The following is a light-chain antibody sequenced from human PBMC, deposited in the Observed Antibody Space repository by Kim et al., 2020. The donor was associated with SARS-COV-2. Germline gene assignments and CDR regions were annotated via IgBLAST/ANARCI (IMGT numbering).Light chain of an antibody. CDR2: GAS. V-gene: IGKV3-15*01. J-gene: IGKJ2*01. CDR1: QTISNN. Sequence: LSVSQGERATLTCRASQTISNNLAWYQQKPGQAPSLIMYGASTRATDIPARFTGSGSGTEFTLTISSLQSEDFAVYYCQQYNKRYTFGQGTKLEI. CDR3: QQYNKRYT.